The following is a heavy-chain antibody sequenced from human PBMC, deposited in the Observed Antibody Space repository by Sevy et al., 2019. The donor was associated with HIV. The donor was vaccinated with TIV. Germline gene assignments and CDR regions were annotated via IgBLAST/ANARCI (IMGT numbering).Heavy chain of an antibody. D-gene: IGHD6-13*01. CDR3: ARDHGFWGQQLFYYYYGMDV. Sequence: GGSLRLSCAASGFTFSSYSMNWVRQAPGKGLEWVSYISSSSSTIYYADSVKGRFTIPRENAKNSLYLQMNSLRAEDTAVYYCARDHGFWGQQLFYYYYGMDVWGQGTTVTVSS. CDR2: ISSSSSTI. J-gene: IGHJ6*02. V-gene: IGHV3-48*01. CDR1: GFTFSSYS.